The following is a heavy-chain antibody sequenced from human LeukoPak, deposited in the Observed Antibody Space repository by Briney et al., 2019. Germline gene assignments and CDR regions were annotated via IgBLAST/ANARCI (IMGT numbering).Heavy chain of an antibody. CDR2: ISSSSSYI. Sequence: PGGSLRLSCAASGFTFSSYSMNWVRQAPGKGLEWVSSISSSSSYIYYADSVKGRFTISRDNAKNSLYLQMNSLRAEDTAVYYCAKPPRMAGDYVFDYWGQGTLVTVSS. D-gene: IGHD4-17*01. CDR3: AKPPRMAGDYVFDY. CDR1: GFTFSSYS. J-gene: IGHJ4*02. V-gene: IGHV3-21*04.